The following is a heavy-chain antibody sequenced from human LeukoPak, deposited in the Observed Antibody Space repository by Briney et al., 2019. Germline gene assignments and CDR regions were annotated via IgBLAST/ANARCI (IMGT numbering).Heavy chain of an antibody. J-gene: IGHJ4*02. Sequence: ASVKVSCKASGYTFTGYYMHWVRQAPGQGLEWMGRINPNSGGTNYAQKFQGRVTMTRDTSISTAYMELSRLRSDDAAVYYCARDLNAWYQLLFHWGQGTLVTVSS. CDR1: GYTFTGYY. CDR2: INPNSGGT. CDR3: ARDLNAWYQLLFH. V-gene: IGHV1-2*06. D-gene: IGHD2-2*01.